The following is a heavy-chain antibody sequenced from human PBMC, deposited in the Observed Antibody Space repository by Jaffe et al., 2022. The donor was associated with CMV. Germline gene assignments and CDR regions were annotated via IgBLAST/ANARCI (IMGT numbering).Heavy chain of an antibody. CDR1: GGSISSSSYY. V-gene: IGHV4-39*01. D-gene: IGHD6-19*01. J-gene: IGHJ4*02. Sequence: QLQLQESGPGLVKPSETLSLTCTVSGGSISSSSYYWGWIRQPPGKGLEWIGSIYYSGSTYYNPSLKSRVTISVDTSKNQFSLKLSSVTAADTAVYYCARLDSSGWYEVDYWGQGTLVTVSS. CDR2: IYYSGST. CDR3: ARLDSSGWYEVDY.